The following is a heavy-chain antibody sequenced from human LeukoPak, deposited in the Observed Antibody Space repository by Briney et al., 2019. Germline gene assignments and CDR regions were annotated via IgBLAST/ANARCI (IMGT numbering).Heavy chain of an antibody. CDR1: GFXFGGNW. CDR2: IKSDGSST. Sequence: GGSLRLSCGASGFXFGGNWMHWVRQAPGKGLVWVSRIKSDGSSTTYADSVKGRFTISRDNAKNTLYLQMNSLRDEDTAVYYCAKTDYFDYWGQGALVTVSS. CDR3: AKTDYFDY. V-gene: IGHV3-74*01. J-gene: IGHJ4*02.